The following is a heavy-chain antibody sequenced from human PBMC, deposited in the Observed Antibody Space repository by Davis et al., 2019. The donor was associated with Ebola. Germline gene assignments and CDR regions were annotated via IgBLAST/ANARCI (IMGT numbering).Heavy chain of an antibody. V-gene: IGHV4-59*01. CDR2: IYYSGST. CDR1: GCSLSRYY. D-gene: IGHD2-2*01. J-gene: IGHJ6*03. Sequence: MPSETLSLTCTVSGCSLSRYYWSWIRQPPGKRLEWIGYIYYSGSTNYNPSLKSRVTISVDTSKNQFSLKLSSVTAADTAVYYCARGRSSPRYYCYYMDVWGKGTTVTVSS. CDR3: ARGRSSPRYYCYYMDV.